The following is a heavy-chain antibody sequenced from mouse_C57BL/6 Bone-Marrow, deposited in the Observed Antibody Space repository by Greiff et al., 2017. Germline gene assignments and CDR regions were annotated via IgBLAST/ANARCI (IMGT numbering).Heavy chain of an antibody. CDR1: GYTFTSYW. Sequence: EVQLVESGTVLARPGASVKMSCKTSGYTFTSYWMHWVKQRPGQGLEWIGAIYPGNSDTSYNQKFKGKAKLTAVTPASTAYMVLGHLTHEDSAVYYCTRSLISYYCSSLGYVDVWGTGTTVTVSS. CDR2: IYPGNSDT. J-gene: IGHJ1*03. D-gene: IGHD1-1*01. V-gene: IGHV1-5*01. CDR3: TRSLISYYCSSLGYVDV.